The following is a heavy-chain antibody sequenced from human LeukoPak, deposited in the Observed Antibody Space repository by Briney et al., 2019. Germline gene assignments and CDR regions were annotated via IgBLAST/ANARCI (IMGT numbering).Heavy chain of an antibody. J-gene: IGHJ4*02. CDR1: GGSFSNLY. V-gene: IGHV4-34*01. Sequence: SETLSLTCAVYGGSFSNLYWSWLRQPPGKGLEWIGKINHRGSTTYNPSLKSRVTISIDTSKNQFSLMLSSVPAVDTAVYYCARVVVTEGVFDYWGQGTLVTVSS. D-gene: IGHD2-21*02. CDR2: INHRGST. CDR3: ARVVVTEGVFDY.